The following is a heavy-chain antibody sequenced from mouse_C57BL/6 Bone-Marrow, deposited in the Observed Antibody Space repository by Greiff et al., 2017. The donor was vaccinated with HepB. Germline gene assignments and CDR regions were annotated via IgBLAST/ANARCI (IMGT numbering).Heavy chain of an antibody. CDR3: ARDRVVAPDWYFDV. CDR2: IYYSGTI. V-gene: IGHV3-5*01. D-gene: IGHD1-1*01. J-gene: IGHJ1*03. CDR1: GISITTGNYR. Sequence: EVKLMESGPGLVKPSQTVFLTCTVTGISITTGNYRWSWIRQFPGNKLEWIGYIYYSGTITYNPSLTSRTTITRDTPKNQFFLEMNSLTAEDTATYYCARDRVVAPDWYFDVWGTGTTVTVSS.